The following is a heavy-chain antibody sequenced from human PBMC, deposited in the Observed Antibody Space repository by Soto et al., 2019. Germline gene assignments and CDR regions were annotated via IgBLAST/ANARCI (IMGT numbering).Heavy chain of an antibody. J-gene: IGHJ4*02. CDR3: ARLSSSWYFDY. CDR2: ISYSGST. CDR1: GGSISSYY. V-gene: IGHV4-59*08. Sequence: PSETLTLTSTVPGGSISSYYWSWIRQPPGKGLEWIGYISYSGSTKYNPSLKSRVTMSVDTSKNQFSLKLSSVTAADTAVYYCARLSSSWYFDYWGQGTLVTVSS. D-gene: IGHD6-13*01.